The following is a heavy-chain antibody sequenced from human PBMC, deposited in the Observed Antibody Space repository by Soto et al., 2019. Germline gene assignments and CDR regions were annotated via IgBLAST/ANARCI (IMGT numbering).Heavy chain of an antibody. CDR2: IYYSGST. V-gene: IGHV4-30-4*01. D-gene: IGHD4-17*01. CDR3: ARDRRYSRLTTVNLYYYYYGMDV. J-gene: IGHJ6*02. Sequence: SETLSLTCTVSGGSISSGDYYWSWIRQPPGKGLEWIGYIYYSGSTYYNPSLKSRVTISVDTSKNQFSLKLSSVTAADTAVYYCARDRRYSRLTTVNLYYYYYGMDVWGQETTFTVS. CDR1: GGSISSGDYY.